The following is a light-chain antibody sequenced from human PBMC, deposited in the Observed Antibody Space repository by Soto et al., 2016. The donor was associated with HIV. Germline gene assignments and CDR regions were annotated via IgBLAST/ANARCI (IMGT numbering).Light chain of an antibody. CDR2: DDD. J-gene: IGLJ3*02. Sequence: SYELTQPPSVSVAPGETARITCGGNNIGSKGVHWYQQKPGQAPILVVYDDDDRPSGIPERFSGSSSGNTATLTISRVEIGDEADYYCQVWDSSSDHWVFGGGTKLTVL. CDR3: QVWDSSSDHWV. CDR1: NIGSKG. V-gene: IGLV3-21*02.